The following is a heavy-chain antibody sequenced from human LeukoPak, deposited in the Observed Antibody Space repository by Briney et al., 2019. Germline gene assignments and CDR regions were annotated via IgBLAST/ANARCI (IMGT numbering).Heavy chain of an antibody. CDR3: ARDLIAARPGWFDP. J-gene: IGHJ5*02. Sequence: GASVKVSCKASGYTFTTYGTNWVRQAPGQGLEWMGWISAYNGNTNYAQNLQGRVTLTTDTSASTAYMELRSLRSDDTAVYYCARDLIAARPGWFDPWGQGTLVIVSS. V-gene: IGHV1-18*01. D-gene: IGHD6-6*01. CDR1: GYTFTTYG. CDR2: ISAYNGNT.